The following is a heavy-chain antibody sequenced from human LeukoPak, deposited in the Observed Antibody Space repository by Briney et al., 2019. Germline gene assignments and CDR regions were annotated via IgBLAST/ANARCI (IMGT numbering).Heavy chain of an antibody. D-gene: IGHD4-11*01. V-gene: IGHV4-59*08. Sequence: SETLSLTCTVSGGSISSYYWNWIRQPPGRGLEWIGYIHYSGSTTYNPSLKSRVTLSVDMSKNLFSLKLSSVTAADTAVYYCARRTSSNYVDSWGQGTLVTVSS. CDR3: ARRTSSNYVDS. J-gene: IGHJ4*02. CDR1: GGSISSYY. CDR2: IHYSGST.